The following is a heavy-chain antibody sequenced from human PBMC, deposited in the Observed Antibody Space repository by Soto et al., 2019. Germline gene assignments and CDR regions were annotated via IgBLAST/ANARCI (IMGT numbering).Heavy chain of an antibody. J-gene: IGHJ5*02. CDR3: ARDRGYSSSSKWFAP. CDR1: GGTLSSNA. V-gene: IGHV1-69*01. CDR2: IIPIYTTT. D-gene: IGHD2-15*01. Sequence: QVLLVQSGTEVKEPGSSVKVSYTASGGTLSSNAVNWVRQAPGQGLEWMGQIIPIYTTTIYAQKFQGRITITADESTGTAYMELSSLRFEDTAVYYCARDRGYSSSSKWFAPWGQGTLVSVSS.